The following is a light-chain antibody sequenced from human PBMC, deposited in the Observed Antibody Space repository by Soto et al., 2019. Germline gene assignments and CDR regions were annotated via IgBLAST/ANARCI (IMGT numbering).Light chain of an antibody. CDR3: TSYTTSCAHGV. V-gene: IGLV2-14*01. CDR1: SSDVGGYNY. Sequence: QSALTQPASVSGSPGQSITISCTGTSSDVGGYNYVSWYQQHPGKAPKLMIYEVSNRPSGVSNRFSGSKSGNTASLTISGLQAEDEADYYCTSYTTSCAHGVSGGGTTPTVL. CDR2: EVS. J-gene: IGLJ3*02.